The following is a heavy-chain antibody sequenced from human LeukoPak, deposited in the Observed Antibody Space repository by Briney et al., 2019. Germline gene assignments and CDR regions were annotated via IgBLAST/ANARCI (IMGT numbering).Heavy chain of an antibody. D-gene: IGHD1-1*01. CDR3: ARGQDWNHDC. CDR1: GFTFSRYW. Sequence: GGSLRLSCAASGFTFSRYWMSWVRQAPGKGLEWVANIRDDGSDKYYVDSVKGRFTISRDNAKNSLYLQMNSLRAEDTAVYYCARGQDWNHDCWGQGTLVTASA. V-gene: IGHV3-7*01. J-gene: IGHJ4*02. CDR2: IRDDGSDK.